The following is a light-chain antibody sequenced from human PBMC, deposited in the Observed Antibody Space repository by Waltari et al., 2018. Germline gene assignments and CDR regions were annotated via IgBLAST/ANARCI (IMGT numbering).Light chain of an antibody. Sequence: SSELTQDPAVSVALGQTVRITCQGDSLRSYYASWYQQKPGQAPVLFIYGKNNRPSGIPDRFSGSSSGNTASLTITGAHAEDEADYYCNSRDSSGNHLVFGGGTKLTVL. J-gene: IGLJ2*01. CDR3: NSRDSSGNHLV. CDR1: SLRSYY. CDR2: GKN. V-gene: IGLV3-19*01.